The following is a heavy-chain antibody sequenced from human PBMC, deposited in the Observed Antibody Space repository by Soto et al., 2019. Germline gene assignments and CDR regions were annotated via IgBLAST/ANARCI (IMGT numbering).Heavy chain of an antibody. Sequence: ASVKVSCKASGYSFTSYSITWVRQAPGQGLEWMGWISTSNDNTNYAQKFKGRVTMTTDRSTATAYMDLRRLTSDDTAVYYCARGSEWWFDPWGQGTLVTVYS. J-gene: IGHJ5*02. CDR3: ARGSEWWFDP. CDR1: GYSFTSYS. D-gene: IGHD3-3*01. CDR2: ISTSNDNT. V-gene: IGHV1-18*04.